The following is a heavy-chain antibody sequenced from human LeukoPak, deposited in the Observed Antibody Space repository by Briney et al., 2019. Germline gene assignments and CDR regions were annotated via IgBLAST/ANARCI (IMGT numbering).Heavy chain of an antibody. D-gene: IGHD3-3*01. J-gene: IGHJ4*02. CDR1: GGSISSGGYY. V-gene: IGHV4-31*03. CDR2: IYYSGST. Sequence: SETLSLTCTVSGGSISSGGYYWSWIRQHPGKGLEWIGYIYYSGSTYYNPSLKSRVTISVDTSKNQFSLKLSSVTAADTAVYYWARVPGVFGSGYFKGVFDYWGQGPLVTVSS. CDR3: ARVPGVFGSGYFKGVFDY.